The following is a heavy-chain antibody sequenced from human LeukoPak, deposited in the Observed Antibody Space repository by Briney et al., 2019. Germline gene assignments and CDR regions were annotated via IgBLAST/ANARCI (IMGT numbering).Heavy chain of an antibody. Sequence: PSETLSLTCAVYGGSFSGYYWSWIRQPPGKGLEWIGEINHSGSTNYNPSLKSRVTISVDTSKNQFSLKLSSVTAADTAVYYCARERGYSLDFDYWGQGTLVTVSS. CDR1: GGSFSGYY. J-gene: IGHJ4*02. D-gene: IGHD5-18*01. CDR3: ARERGYSLDFDY. V-gene: IGHV4-34*01. CDR2: INHSGST.